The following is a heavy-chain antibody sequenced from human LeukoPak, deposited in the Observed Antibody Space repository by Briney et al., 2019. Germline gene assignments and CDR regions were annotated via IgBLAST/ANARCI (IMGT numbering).Heavy chain of an antibody. Sequence: GGCLRLSCAASGFTFSNYWMTWVRQAPGKGLEWVANIDQDESEMYSVDSVKGRFSISRDNAKKALYLQMNSLRAEDTAVYYCARAYYYGSGDYYSWAYFDFWGLGTPVTVSS. D-gene: IGHD3-10*01. CDR1: GFTFSNYW. CDR2: IDQDESEM. CDR3: ARAYYYGSGDYYSWAYFDF. V-gene: IGHV3-7*04. J-gene: IGHJ4*02.